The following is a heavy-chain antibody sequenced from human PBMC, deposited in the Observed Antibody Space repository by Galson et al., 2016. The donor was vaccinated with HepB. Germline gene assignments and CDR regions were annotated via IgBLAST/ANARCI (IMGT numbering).Heavy chain of an antibody. Sequence: SVKVSCKASGFTFTTHYMHWVRQAPGQGLEWMGIINPSGGATSYAQKFQGRVTMTRDTSTSTVYMQLSSLRSEDTASFYCAREVVYDSGGYYFSPSRNYYYYGMDVWGQGTTVTVSS. D-gene: IGHD3-22*01. V-gene: IGHV1-46*01. J-gene: IGHJ6*02. CDR1: GFTFTTHY. CDR2: INPSGGAT. CDR3: AREVVYDSGGYYFSPSRNYYYYGMDV.